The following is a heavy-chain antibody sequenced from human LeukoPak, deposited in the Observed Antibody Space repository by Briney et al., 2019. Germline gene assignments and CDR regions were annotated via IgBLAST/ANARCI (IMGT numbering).Heavy chain of an antibody. CDR3: AKTFSAEMATNFDY. V-gene: IGHV3-23*01. J-gene: IGHJ4*02. Sequence: PGGSLRLSCAASGFTFSSYAMSWVRQAPGKGLEWVSAISGSGESTYYADSVKGRFTISRDNSKYTLFLQMHSLRAEDTAVYFCAKTFSAEMATNFDYWGQGILVTVSS. CDR1: GFTFSSYA. CDR2: ISGSGEST. D-gene: IGHD5-24*01.